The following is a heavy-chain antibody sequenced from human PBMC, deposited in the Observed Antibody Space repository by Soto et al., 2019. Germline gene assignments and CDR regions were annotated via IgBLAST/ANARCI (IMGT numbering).Heavy chain of an antibody. Sequence: GGSLRLSCEASGFTFCTYAMIWVRQAPGKGLEWVTAIDSDGTDTYYADFVKGRFTVSRDNSKNTLCLQMRSLTAEDTALYYCAKGRLAVGSDWFDSWGPGTLVTVSS. V-gene: IGHV3-23*05. CDR1: GFTFCTYA. CDR2: IDSDGTDT. D-gene: IGHD1-26*01. CDR3: AKGRLAVGSDWFDS. J-gene: IGHJ5*01.